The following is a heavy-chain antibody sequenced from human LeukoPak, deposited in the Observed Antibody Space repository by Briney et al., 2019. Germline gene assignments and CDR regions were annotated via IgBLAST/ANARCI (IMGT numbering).Heavy chain of an antibody. Sequence: GGSLRLSCAASGFTFSGSAMHWVRQASGKGLEWVGRIRSKANSYATAYAASVKGRFTISRDDSKNTAYLQMNSLKTEDTAVYYCTRHHYDSSGYYSGGQNWGQGTLVTVSS. CDR2: IRSKANSYAT. CDR1: GFTFSGSA. D-gene: IGHD3-22*01. V-gene: IGHV3-73*01. J-gene: IGHJ4*02. CDR3: TRHHYDSSGYYSGGQN.